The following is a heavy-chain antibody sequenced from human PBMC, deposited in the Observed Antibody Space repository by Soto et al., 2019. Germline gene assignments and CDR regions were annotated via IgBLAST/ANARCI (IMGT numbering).Heavy chain of an antibody. Sequence: ASVKVSCKASGGTFSSYAISWVRQAPGQGLEWMGGIIPIFGTANYAQKFQGRVTITADESTSTAYMELSSLRSEDTAVYYFARLYYDSSGYYRLDYWGQGTLVTVSS. CDR3: ARLYYDSSGYYRLDY. D-gene: IGHD3-22*01. J-gene: IGHJ4*02. CDR2: IIPIFGTA. CDR1: GGTFSSYA. V-gene: IGHV1-69*13.